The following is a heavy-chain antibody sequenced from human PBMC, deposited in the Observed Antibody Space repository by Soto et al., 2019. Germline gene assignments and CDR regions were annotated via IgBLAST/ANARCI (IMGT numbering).Heavy chain of an antibody. CDR2: TNAGNGNT. J-gene: IGHJ6*02. V-gene: IGHV1-3*01. CDR3: ARVWYSSGWVSNYYYYYGMDV. CDR1: GYTFTSYA. Sequence: ASVKVSCKASGYTFTSYAMHWVRQAPGQRLEWMGWTNAGNGNTKYSQKFQGRVTITRDTSASTAYMELSSLRSEDTAVYYCARVWYSSGWVSNYYYYYGMDVWGQGTTVTVS. D-gene: IGHD6-19*01.